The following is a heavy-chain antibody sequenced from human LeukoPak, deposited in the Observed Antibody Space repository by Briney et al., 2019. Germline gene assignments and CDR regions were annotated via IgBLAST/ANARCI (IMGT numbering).Heavy chain of an antibody. CDR3: ARDRYYDSSGYYYGRFDY. CDR1: GYTFTSYD. V-gene: IGHV1-69*04. Sequence: VASVKVSCKASGYTFTSYDINWVRQAPGQGLEWMGRIIPILGIANYAQKFQGRVTITADKSTSTAYMELSSLRSEDTAVYYCARDRYYDSSGYYYGRFDYWGQGTLVTVSS. J-gene: IGHJ4*02. D-gene: IGHD3-22*01. CDR2: IIPILGIA.